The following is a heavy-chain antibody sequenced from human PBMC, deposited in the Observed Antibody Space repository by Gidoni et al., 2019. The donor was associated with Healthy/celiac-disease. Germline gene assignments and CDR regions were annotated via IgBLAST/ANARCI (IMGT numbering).Heavy chain of an antibody. CDR3: ARGAGLTVIGAFDI. CDR2: ISSNGGST. D-gene: IGHD3-16*02. CDR1: GFTFRSYA. Sequence: EVQLVESGGGLVQPGGSLRLSCAASGFTFRSYAMHWVRQAPGKGLEYVSAISSNGGSTYYANSVKGRFTISRDNSKNTLYLQMGSLRAEDMAVYYCARGAGLTVIGAFDIWGQGTMVTVSS. V-gene: IGHV3-64*01. J-gene: IGHJ3*02.